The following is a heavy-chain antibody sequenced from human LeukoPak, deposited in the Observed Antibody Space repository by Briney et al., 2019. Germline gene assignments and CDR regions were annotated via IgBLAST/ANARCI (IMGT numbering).Heavy chain of an antibody. D-gene: IGHD6-13*01. CDR2: ISYDGSNK. CDR3: AKRRDVAAGGSGAFDY. Sequence: GGSLRLSCAASGFTFSSYAMHWVRQAPGKGLGWVAVISYDGSNKYYADSVKGRFTISRDNSKNTAYLQMNSLRAEDTAVYYCAKRRDVAAGGSGAFDYWGQGSLVTVSS. J-gene: IGHJ4*02. V-gene: IGHV3-30-3*02. CDR1: GFTFSSYA.